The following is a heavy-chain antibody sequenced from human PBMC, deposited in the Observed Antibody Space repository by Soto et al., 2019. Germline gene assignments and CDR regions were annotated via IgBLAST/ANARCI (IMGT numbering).Heavy chain of an antibody. CDR3: ARISLDSKSDS. D-gene: IGHD3-3*02. CDR2: ISADGAAT. V-gene: IGHV3-23*01. CDR1: RFTFSTYA. Sequence: PGGSLRLSCAASRFTFSTYAMNWVRQAPGKGLEWVSAISADGAATYYADSVKGRFIVSRDNSRNTLYLQLNSLRAEDTARYFCARISLDSKSDSRGQGTLVTVSS. J-gene: IGHJ4*02.